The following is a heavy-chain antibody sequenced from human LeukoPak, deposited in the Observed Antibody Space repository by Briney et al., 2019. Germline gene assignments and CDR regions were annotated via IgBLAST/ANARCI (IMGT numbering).Heavy chain of an antibody. CDR2: IWHDGRTK. V-gene: IGHV3-33*01. J-gene: IGHJ4*02. CDR1: GFTFSNCG. CDR3: ARDPNYYGSGTMKVGFDN. Sequence: GRSLRLSCAASGFTFSNCGMHWVRQAPGKGLEWVADIWHDGRTKDYGDSVKGRFTISRDNSKNTVYLQMNSLRAEDTAVYYCARDPNYYGSGTMKVGFDNWGQGTLVTVSS. D-gene: IGHD3-10*01.